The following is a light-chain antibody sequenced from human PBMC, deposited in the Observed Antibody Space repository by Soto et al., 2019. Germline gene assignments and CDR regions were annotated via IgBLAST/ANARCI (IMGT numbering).Light chain of an antibody. CDR2: HVT. Sequence: QSALTQPASVSGSPGQSITISCTGTSSDIGHYDYVSWYQQHPGKAPKLMIYHVTYRPSGVSNRYSGSKSGNSASLTISGLEADGEAYYYCCSLTTSHTYVFGSGTKVTVL. CDR1: SSDIGHYDY. V-gene: IGLV2-14*03. J-gene: IGLJ1*01. CDR3: CSLTTSHTYV.